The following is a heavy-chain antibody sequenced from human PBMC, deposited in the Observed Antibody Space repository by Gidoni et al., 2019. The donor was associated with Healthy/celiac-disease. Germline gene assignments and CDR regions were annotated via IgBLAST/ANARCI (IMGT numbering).Heavy chain of an antibody. Sequence: QLQLQGSGPGLVKPSETLSLTCTVSGGSISSSSYYWGWIRQPPRKGLEWIGSVYYSGSTDYNPSLKSRGTISVDTSKNQFSLKLSSVTAADTAVYYCARHEARAAFFDYWGQGTLVTVSS. CDR3: ARHEARAAFFDY. CDR2: VYYSGST. CDR1: GGSISSSSYY. D-gene: IGHD6-13*01. J-gene: IGHJ4*02. V-gene: IGHV4-39*01.